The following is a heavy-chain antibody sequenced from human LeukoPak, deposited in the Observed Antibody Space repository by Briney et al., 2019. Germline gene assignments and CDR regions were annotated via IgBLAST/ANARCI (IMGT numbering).Heavy chain of an antibody. D-gene: IGHD6-19*01. J-gene: IGHJ3*02. CDR2: IYPGDSDT. V-gene: IGHV5-51*01. CDR3: AKTGYSSGWYGGFDI. CDR1: GYSFTNYW. Sequence: GESLKISCKGSGYSFTNYWIGWVRQMSGKGLEWMGIIYPGDSDTRYSPSFQGQVTISADKSIITAYLQWSSLKASDTAMYYCAKTGYSSGWYGGFDIWGQGTLVTVSS.